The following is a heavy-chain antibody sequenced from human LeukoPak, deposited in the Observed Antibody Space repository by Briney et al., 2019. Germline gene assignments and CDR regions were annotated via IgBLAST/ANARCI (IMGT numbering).Heavy chain of an antibody. Sequence: GGSLRLSCAASGFTFSSYWMQWVRQAPGKGLVWVSRINSDGSSTSYADSVKGRFTISRDNAKNTLYLQMNSLRAEDTAVYYCARGRLVVWNWFDPWGQGTLVTVSS. J-gene: IGHJ5*02. V-gene: IGHV3-74*01. CDR1: GFTFSSYW. D-gene: IGHD2-2*01. CDR2: INSDGSST. CDR3: ARGRLVVWNWFDP.